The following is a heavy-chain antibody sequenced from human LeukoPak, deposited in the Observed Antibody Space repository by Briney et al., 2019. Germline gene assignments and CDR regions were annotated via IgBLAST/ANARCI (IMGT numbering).Heavy chain of an antibody. Sequence: SETLSLTCTVSGGSISSSSYFWSWIRQPPGKGLEWIATIYYSGSTYYNPSLKSRVTISVDTSKNQFSLNLSSVTAADTAVYYCARAPGIATAYYYFDYWGQGTLVTVSS. J-gene: IGHJ4*02. D-gene: IGHD6-13*01. V-gene: IGHV4-39*07. CDR2: IYYSGST. CDR3: ARAPGIATAYYYFDY. CDR1: GGSISSSSYF.